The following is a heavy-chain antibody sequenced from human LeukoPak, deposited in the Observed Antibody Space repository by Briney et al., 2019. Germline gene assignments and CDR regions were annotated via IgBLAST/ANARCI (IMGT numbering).Heavy chain of an antibody. Sequence: PSETLSLTCTVSGGSVSSSFYYWGWIRQPPGKGLEWIGSMYFSGSTHYNPSLKSRVTISVDTSKNQFFLNLTSVTAADTALYYCARDRSGYSEYYFDYWGQGSLVTVSS. V-gene: IGHV4-39*07. CDR1: GGSVSSSFYY. D-gene: IGHD5-18*01. J-gene: IGHJ4*02. CDR3: ARDRSGYSEYYFDY. CDR2: MYFSGST.